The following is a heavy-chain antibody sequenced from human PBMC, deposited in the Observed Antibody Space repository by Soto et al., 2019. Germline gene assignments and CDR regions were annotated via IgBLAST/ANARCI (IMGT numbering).Heavy chain of an antibody. Sequence: QVHLVQSGAEGKKPGSSVRVSCKTSGYTFSNYAISWVRQAPGQGLEWMGWINTGSGYKNYAHDRVTMTKDASTYTAYLEVTSLRSDDTAMYYCARDRVYTGGSDADYWGQGTLFTVSS. D-gene: IGHD2-8*02. CDR3: ARDRVYTGGSDADY. CDR2: INTGSGYK. CDR1: GYTFSNYA. J-gene: IGHJ4*02. V-gene: IGHV1-18*01.